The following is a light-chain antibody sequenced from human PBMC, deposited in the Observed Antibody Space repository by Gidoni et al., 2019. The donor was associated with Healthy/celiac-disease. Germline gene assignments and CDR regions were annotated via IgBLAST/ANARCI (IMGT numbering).Light chain of an antibody. V-gene: IGKV4-1*01. CDR3: QQYYRTPFT. J-gene: IGKJ3*01. CDR1: QSVLYSSNNKNY. CDR2: WAS. Sequence: DIVMTQSPDSLAVSLGERATINCKSRQSVLYSSNNKNYLAWYQQKPGQPPKLLIYWASTRASGVPDRFSGSGSGTDFTLTISSLQAEDVAVYYCQQYYRTPFTFGPGTKVDIK.